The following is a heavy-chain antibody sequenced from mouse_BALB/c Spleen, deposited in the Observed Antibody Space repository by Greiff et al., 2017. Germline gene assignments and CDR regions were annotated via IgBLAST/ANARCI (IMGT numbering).Heavy chain of an antibody. Sequence: EVKLVESGGGLVKPGGSLKLSCAASGFTFSDYYMYWVRQTPEKRLEWVATISDGGSYTYYPDSVKGRFTISRDNAKNNLYLQMSSLKSEDTAMYYCAREGGDGYYAMDYWGQGTSVTVSS. CDR3: AREGGDGYYAMDY. D-gene: IGHD2-3*01. J-gene: IGHJ4*01. CDR2: ISDGGSYT. V-gene: IGHV5-4*02. CDR1: GFTFSDYY.